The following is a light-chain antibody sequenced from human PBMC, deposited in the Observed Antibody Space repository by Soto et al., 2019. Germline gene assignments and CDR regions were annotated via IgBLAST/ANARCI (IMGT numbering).Light chain of an antibody. V-gene: IGKV3-11*01. Sequence: IVWTQSPATLSLSPGERATLSCRASQSVSTYLAWFQQKPGQAPRLLIYDASNRATGIPARFSGSGSGTDFTLTISSLEPEDFAVYYCQQRGNWPPITFGQGTRLEIK. CDR3: QQRGNWPPIT. CDR1: QSVSTY. CDR2: DAS. J-gene: IGKJ5*01.